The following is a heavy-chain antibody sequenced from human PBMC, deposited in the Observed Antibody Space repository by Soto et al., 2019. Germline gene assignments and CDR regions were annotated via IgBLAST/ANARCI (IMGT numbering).Heavy chain of an antibody. D-gene: IGHD6-6*01. CDR1: GGSISRYY. CDR3: ARDLSISSTDGPLDP. CDR2: NHYTGST. Sequence: PSETLSLTCTVSGGSISRYYWTWIPQQPGKGLEWIGNNHYTGSTNYNPSLKSRVTISLGTSKSQFSLKLSSVTAADTAVYYCARDLSISSTDGPLDPWGHGTLVTVSS. J-gene: IGHJ5*02. V-gene: IGHV4-59*01.